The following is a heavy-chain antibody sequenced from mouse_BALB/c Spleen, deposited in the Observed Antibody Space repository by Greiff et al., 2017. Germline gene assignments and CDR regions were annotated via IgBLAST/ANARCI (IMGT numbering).Heavy chain of an antibody. D-gene: IGHD3-2*01. CDR2: ISSGGSYT. Sequence: EVMLVESGGGLVKPGGSLKLSCAASGFTFSSYTMSWVRRTPEKRLEWVATISSGGSYTYYPDSLKGRFTISRDNATNTLYLQLSSLKTEDTAMYYCTRWGQLGDFAYRGQGTLVTVSA. V-gene: IGHV5-6-4*01. CDR1: GFTFSSYT. J-gene: IGHJ3*01. CDR3: TRWGQLGDFAY.